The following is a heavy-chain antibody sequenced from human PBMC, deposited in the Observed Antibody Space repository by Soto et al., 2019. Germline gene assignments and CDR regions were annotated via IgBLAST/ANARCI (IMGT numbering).Heavy chain of an antibody. J-gene: IGHJ5*02. CDR1: GGTFSSYA. Sequence: QVQLVRSGAEVKKPGSSVKVSCKASGGTFSSYAISWVRQAPGQGLEWMGGIIPIFGTANYAQKFQGRVTITADESTSTAYMELSSLRSEDTAVYYCARGILTMVRGVIGWFDPWGQGTLVTVSS. D-gene: IGHD3-10*01. CDR2: IIPIFGTA. CDR3: ARGILTMVRGVIGWFDP. V-gene: IGHV1-69*01.